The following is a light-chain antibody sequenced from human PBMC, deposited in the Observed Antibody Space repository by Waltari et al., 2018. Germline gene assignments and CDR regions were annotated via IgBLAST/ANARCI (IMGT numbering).Light chain of an antibody. J-gene: IGLJ2*01. V-gene: IGLV3-19*01. Sequence: SSELTQDPAVSVALGQTVRITCQGDSLRSYYASWYQQKPGQAPVLFIYGKNNRPSRIPDRFSGSSSGNTSSLTITGAQAEDEAYYYCNSRDSSGNHLVFGGGTKLTVL. CDR2: GKN. CDR1: SLRSYY. CDR3: NSRDSSGNHLV.